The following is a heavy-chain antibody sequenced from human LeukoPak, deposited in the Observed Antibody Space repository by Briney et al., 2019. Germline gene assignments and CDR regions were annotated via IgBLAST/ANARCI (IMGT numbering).Heavy chain of an antibody. V-gene: IGHV3-21*01. Sequence: GGSLRLSCAASGFTFSSYSMNWVRQAPGKGLEWVSSISSSSYIYYADSVKGRFAISRDNAKNSLYLQMNSLRAEDTAVYYCARDYQYSYYYDSSGYPPLGYWGQGTLVTVSS. CDR1: GFTFSSYS. D-gene: IGHD3-22*01. CDR2: ISSSSYI. J-gene: IGHJ4*02. CDR3: ARDYQYSYYYDSSGYPPLGY.